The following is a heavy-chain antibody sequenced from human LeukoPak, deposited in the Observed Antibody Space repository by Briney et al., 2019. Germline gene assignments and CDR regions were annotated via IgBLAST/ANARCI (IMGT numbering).Heavy chain of an antibody. CDR3: AREGPEYYDILTGYFSLNGMDV. J-gene: IGHJ6*02. D-gene: IGHD3-9*01. Sequence: SVTVSCKASGGTFSSYTISWVRQAPGQGLEWMGRIIPILGIANYAQKFQGRVTITADKSTSTAYMELSSLRSEDTAVYYCAREGPEYYDILTGYFSLNGMDVWGQGTTVTVSS. CDR2: IIPILGIA. V-gene: IGHV1-69*04. CDR1: GGTFSSYT.